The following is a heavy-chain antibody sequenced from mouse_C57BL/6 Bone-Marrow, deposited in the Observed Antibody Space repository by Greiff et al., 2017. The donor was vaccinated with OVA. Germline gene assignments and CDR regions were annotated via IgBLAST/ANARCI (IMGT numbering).Heavy chain of an antibody. D-gene: IGHD2-3*01. CDR3: ASTDGYYAYWYFDV. Sequence: VQLQQSGPELVKPGASVKISCKASGYTFTDYYMNWVKQSPGKSLEWIGDINPNNGGTSYNQKFKGKATLTVDKSSSTAYMELRSLTSEDSAVYYSASTDGYYAYWYFDVWGTGTTVTVSS. V-gene: IGHV1-26*01. J-gene: IGHJ1*03. CDR2: INPNNGGT. CDR1: GYTFTDYY.